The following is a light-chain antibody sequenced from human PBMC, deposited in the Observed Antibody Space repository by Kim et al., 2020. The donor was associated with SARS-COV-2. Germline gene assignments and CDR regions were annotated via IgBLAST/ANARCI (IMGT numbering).Light chain of an antibody. V-gene: IGLV2-14*03. J-gene: IGLJ2*01. CDR1: SRDVGGYNF. CDR3: SSYTSSGTQVV. Sequence: QALTISCTGTSRDVGGYNFVSWYQQHPVKAPRLMIYDVDKRPSGVSDRFSGSKSGDTASLTISGLQAEDETDYYGSSYTSSGTQVVFGGGTQLTVL. CDR2: DVD.